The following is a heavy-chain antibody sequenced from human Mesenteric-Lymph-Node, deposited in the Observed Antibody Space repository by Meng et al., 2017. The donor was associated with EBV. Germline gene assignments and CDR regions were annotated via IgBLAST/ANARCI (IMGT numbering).Heavy chain of an antibody. J-gene: IGHJ2*01. CDR2: INTNTGNP. CDR1: GYTFTSYP. D-gene: IGHD1-26*01. CDR3: ARKVGISSAKWYFDV. Sequence: QGQLVQSGSGWKKPGASVKVSCTASGYTFTSYPMNWVRQAPGQGLEWMGGINTNTGNPTYAQGFTGRFVFSLDSSVSTAYLQISSLKAEDTAVYYCARKVGISSAKWYFDVWGRGTLVTVSS. V-gene: IGHV7-4-1*02.